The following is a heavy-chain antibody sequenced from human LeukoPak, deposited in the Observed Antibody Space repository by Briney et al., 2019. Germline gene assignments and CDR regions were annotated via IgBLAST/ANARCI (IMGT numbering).Heavy chain of an antibody. J-gene: IGHJ3*02. CDR2: IYYSGST. CDR1: GGSISSYH. D-gene: IGHD6-13*01. CDR3: ARRRGRKQQLVLSSAFDI. Sequence: KPSETLSLTCTVSGGSISSYHWSWIRQPPGKGLEWIGYIYYSGSTNYNPSLKSRVTISVDTSKNQFSLELSSVTAADTAVYYCARRRGRKQQLVLSSAFDIWGQGTMVTVSS. V-gene: IGHV4-59*01.